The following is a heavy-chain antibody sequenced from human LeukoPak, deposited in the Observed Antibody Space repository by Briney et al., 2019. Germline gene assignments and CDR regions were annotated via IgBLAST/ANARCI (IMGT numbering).Heavy chain of an antibody. Sequence: SETLSLTCTVSGGSISSYYWSWIRQPPGKGLEWIGYIYYSGSTKYNPSLKSRVVMSVDTSKNQFSLKLSSVTAADTAVYYCAKDIYGSGSYYGNGLDVWGRGTTVTVSS. D-gene: IGHD3-10*01. CDR3: AKDIYGSGSYYGNGLDV. CDR1: GGSISSYY. CDR2: IYYSGST. V-gene: IGHV4-59*01. J-gene: IGHJ6*02.